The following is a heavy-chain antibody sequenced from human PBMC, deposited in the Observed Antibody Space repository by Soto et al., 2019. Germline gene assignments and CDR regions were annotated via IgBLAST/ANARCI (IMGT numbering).Heavy chain of an antibody. D-gene: IGHD3-3*01. J-gene: IGHJ6*02. V-gene: IGHV4-30-4*01. CDR1: GGSISSGDYY. Sequence: SETLSLTCTISGGSISSGDYYWSWIRQPPGKGMEWIGYIYYSGSTYYNPSLKSRVTISVDTSKNQFSLKLRSVTAADTAVYYCARASLTIFGVVPYYYGMDVWGQGTTVTVSS. CDR3: ARASLTIFGVVPYYYGMDV. CDR2: IYYSGST.